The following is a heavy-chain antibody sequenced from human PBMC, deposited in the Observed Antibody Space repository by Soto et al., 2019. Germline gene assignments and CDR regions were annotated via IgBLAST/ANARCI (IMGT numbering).Heavy chain of an antibody. V-gene: IGHV1-69*01. J-gene: IGHJ3*02. CDR2: IIPIFGTA. D-gene: IGHD6-19*01. CDR3: ARDWGEVRSSGWYLSVAFDI. CDR1: GGTFSSYA. Sequence: QVQLVQSGAEVKKPGSSVKVSCKASGGTFSSYAISWVRQAPGQGLEWMGGIIPIFGTATYAQKFQGRVTITADESTSTAYMELSRLRSEDTAVYYCARDWGEVRSSGWYLSVAFDIWGQGTMVTVSS.